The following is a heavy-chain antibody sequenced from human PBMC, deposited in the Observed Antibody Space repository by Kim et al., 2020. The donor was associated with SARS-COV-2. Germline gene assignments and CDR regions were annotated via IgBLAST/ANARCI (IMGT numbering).Heavy chain of an antibody. D-gene: IGHD3-3*01. J-gene: IGHJ6*02. CDR1: GFTFDDYG. CDR3: ARRGGFWSGYTYYYYGMDV. V-gene: IGHV3-20*01. Sequence: GGSLRLSCAASGFTFDDYGMSWVRQAPGKGLEWVSGINWNGGSTGYADSVKGRFTISRDNAKNSLYLQMNSLRAEDTALYHCARRGGFWSGYTYYYYGMDVWGQGTTVTVSS. CDR2: INWNGGST.